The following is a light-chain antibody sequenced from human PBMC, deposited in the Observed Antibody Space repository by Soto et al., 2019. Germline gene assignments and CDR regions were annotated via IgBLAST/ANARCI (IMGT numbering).Light chain of an antibody. J-gene: IGKJ1*01. CDR1: QSVSSNY. V-gene: IGKV3-20*01. CDR3: QQYASSPQT. Sequence: EIVLTQSPGTLSLSPGERATLSCRASQSVSSNYLAWYQQKPGQAPRLLIYGASSRATGIPDGFSGSGSGTDFTLTISRLEPEDFAVFYCQQYASSPQTFGKGTKVEIK. CDR2: GAS.